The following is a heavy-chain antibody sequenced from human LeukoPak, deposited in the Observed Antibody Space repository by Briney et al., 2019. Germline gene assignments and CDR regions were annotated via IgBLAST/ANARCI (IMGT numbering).Heavy chain of an antibody. CDR2: ISSSSSYT. Sequence: RGSLRLSCAASGFTFSDYYMSWIRQAPGKGLEWVSYISSSSSYTNYADSVKGRFTISRDNAKNSLYLQMNSLRAEDTAVYYCARDMGHGSGGSCYDYWGQGTLVTVSS. D-gene: IGHD2-15*01. CDR3: ARDMGHGSGGSCYDY. CDR1: GFTFSDYY. J-gene: IGHJ4*02. V-gene: IGHV3-11*06.